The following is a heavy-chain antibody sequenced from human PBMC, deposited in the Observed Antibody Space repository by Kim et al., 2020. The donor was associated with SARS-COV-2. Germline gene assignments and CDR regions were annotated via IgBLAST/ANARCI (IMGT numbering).Heavy chain of an antibody. CDR3: ARGRSGVGSIAARQGYYYYYGMDV. J-gene: IGHJ6*02. Sequence: SETLSLTCAVYGGSFSGYYWSWIRQPPGKGLEWIGEINHSGSTNYNPSLKSRVTISVDTSKNQFSLKLSSVTAADTAVYYCARGRSGVGSIAARQGYYYYYGMDVWGQGTTVTVSS. D-gene: IGHD6-6*01. CDR1: GGSFSGYY. CDR2: INHSGST. V-gene: IGHV4-34*01.